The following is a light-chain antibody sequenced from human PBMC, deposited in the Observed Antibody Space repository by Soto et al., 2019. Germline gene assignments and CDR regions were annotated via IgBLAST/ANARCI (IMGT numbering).Light chain of an antibody. Sequence: QSALPQPRSVSGSRGQSVTISCTGTSSDVGGYNYVSWYQQHPGKAPKLMIFDVNRRHSGVPDRFSGSKSGNTASLTISGLQADDEADYSCCSSAGNNTFLGSGTQVXV. J-gene: IGLJ1*01. V-gene: IGLV2-11*01. CDR1: SSDVGGYNY. CDR3: CSSAGNNTF. CDR2: DVN.